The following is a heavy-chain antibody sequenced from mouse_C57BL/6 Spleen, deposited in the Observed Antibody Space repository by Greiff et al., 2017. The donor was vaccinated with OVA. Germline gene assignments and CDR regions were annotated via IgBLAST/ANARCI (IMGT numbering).Heavy chain of an antibody. J-gene: IGHJ2*01. D-gene: IGHD1-1*01. V-gene: IGHV1-80*01. CDR3: ARRVLRYYFDY. CDR1: GYAFSSYW. CDR2: IYPGDGDT. Sequence: QVQLQQSGAELVKPGASVKISCKASGYAFSSYWMNWVKQRPGKGLEWIGQIYPGDGDTNYNGKFKGKATLTADKSSSTAYMQLSSLTSEDSAVYFCARRVLRYYFDYWGQGTTLTVSS.